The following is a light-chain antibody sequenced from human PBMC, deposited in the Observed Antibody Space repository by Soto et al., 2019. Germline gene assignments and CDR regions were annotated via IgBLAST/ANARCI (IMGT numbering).Light chain of an antibody. CDR1: QSVSTY. V-gene: IGKV3-11*01. CDR2: DAS. CDR3: QQRSNWPST. J-gene: IGKJ4*01. Sequence: EIVLTQSPVTLSLSPGVRATLSCRASQSVSTYLAWYQQKPGRAPRLLIYDASSRATGIPARFSGSGSGTDFTLTISSREPEDFAVYYCQQRSNWPSTFGGGTKVEIK.